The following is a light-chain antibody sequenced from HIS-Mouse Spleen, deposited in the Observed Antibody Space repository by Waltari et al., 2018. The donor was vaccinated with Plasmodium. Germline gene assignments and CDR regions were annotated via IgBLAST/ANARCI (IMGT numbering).Light chain of an antibody. CDR1: SPNIGNNY. Sequence: QSVLTQPPSVSAAPGQKVTISCSGSSPNIGNNYVSWYQQPPGTAPKLLIYDNNNRPSGIPDRFSCSKSGTSATLGITGLQTGDEADYYCGTWDSSLSAGVVFGGGTKLTVL. J-gene: IGLJ2*01. V-gene: IGLV1-51*01. CDR3: GTWDSSLSAGVV. CDR2: DNN.